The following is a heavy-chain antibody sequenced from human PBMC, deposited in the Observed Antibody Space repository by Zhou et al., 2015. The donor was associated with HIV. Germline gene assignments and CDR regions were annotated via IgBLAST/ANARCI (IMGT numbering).Heavy chain of an antibody. CDR1: GGTFSTYA. V-gene: IGHV1-69*12. CDR3: ARGNTNSGSYHNHAFDI. CDR2: IIPIFGTA. D-gene: IGHD3-10*01. J-gene: IGHJ3*02. Sequence: QVQLVQSGAEVKKPGSSVKVSCKASGGTFSTYAISWVRQAPGQGLEWMGGIIPIFGTANYAQKFQGRVTITADESTNTAYMELSSLRSEDTAVYYCARGNTNSGSYHNHAFDIWGQGTMVTVSS.